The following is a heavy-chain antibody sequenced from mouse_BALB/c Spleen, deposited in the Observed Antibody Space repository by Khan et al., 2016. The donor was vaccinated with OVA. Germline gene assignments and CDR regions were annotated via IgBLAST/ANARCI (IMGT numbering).Heavy chain of an antibody. J-gene: IGHJ2*01. D-gene: IGHD1-1*01. CDR3: ARRVLRWDFDY. Sequence: QVQLKESGAELAKPGASVKMSCKASGYTFINYWILWVKQRPGQGLEWIGYINPSTGYTEYNQNFKDKATLTADKSSSTAYMQLSSLTSEDSAVYCCARRVLRWDFDYWGQGTTLTVSS. CDR2: INPSTGYT. V-gene: IGHV1-7*01. CDR1: GYTFINYW.